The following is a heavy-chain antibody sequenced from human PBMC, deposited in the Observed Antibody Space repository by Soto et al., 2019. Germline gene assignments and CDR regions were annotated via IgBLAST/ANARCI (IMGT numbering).Heavy chain of an antibody. CDR3: EIKGLHDSSVYSPGLFSY. V-gene: IGHV1-8*01. J-gene: IGHJ4*02. Sequence: QVQLVQSGAEVKKPGASVKVSCKASGYTFTSYDINWVRQATGQGLEWMGWMNPNSGNTGYAQKFQGRVSLTGNTSISTADMELISLRAEDTVLYYCEIKGLHDSSVYSPGLFSYWGQGTLVTVSS. CDR2: MNPNSGNT. CDR1: GYTFTSYD. D-gene: IGHD3-22*01.